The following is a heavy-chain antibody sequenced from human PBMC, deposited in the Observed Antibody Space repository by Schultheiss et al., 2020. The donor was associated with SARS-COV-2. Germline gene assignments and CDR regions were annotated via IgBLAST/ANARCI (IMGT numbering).Heavy chain of an antibody. D-gene: IGHD1-26*01. J-gene: IGHJ4*02. CDR1: GFTFSDHY. Sequence: GGSLRLSCVGSGFTFSDHYMDWVRQTPGKGLEWIGRTRNKAQNYAAEYVASVRGRFIILRDYSEDSMYLLMNGLKTEDTGIYYCARDEGGSYIHWGQGTLVTVSS. CDR3: ARDEGGSYIH. CDR2: TRNKAQNYAA. V-gene: IGHV3-72*01.